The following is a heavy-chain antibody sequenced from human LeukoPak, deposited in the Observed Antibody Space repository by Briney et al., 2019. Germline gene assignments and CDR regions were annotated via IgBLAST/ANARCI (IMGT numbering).Heavy chain of an antibody. Sequence: PSETLSLTCTVSGGSISSSSYYWGWIRQPPGRGLEFIGSIYYSGSTYYNPSLKSRVTISVDTSKNQFSLKLSSVTAADTAVYYCALTGFWFFDLWGRGTLVTVSS. CDR1: GGSISSSSYY. D-gene: IGHD3-10*01. CDR2: IYYSGST. J-gene: IGHJ2*01. CDR3: ALTGFWFFDL. V-gene: IGHV4-39*01.